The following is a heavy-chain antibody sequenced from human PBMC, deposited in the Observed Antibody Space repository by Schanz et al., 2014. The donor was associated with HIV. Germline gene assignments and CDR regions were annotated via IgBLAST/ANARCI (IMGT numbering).Heavy chain of an antibody. D-gene: IGHD3-22*01. CDR2: ISWSGRNT. J-gene: IGHJ4*02. V-gene: IGHV3-9*01. CDR3: LKAYSYDRDDFDS. CDR1: GFTFHDCA. Sequence: EVKLVESGGGSVQPGRSLRLSCEASGFTFHDCAMHWVRQVPGKGLEWVSGISWSGRNTGDVDSVRGRFSISRDNAKKSLYLKMNALRSGDTAIYFCLKAYSYDRDDFDSWGRGIMVTVSS.